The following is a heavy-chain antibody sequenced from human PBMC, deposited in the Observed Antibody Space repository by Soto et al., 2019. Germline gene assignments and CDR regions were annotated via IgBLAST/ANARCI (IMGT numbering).Heavy chain of an antibody. Sequence: EVLLLESGGGLAQPGGSLRLSCAASGFIFSDYALSWVRQAPGRGLEWVSSISGSGGSSYYVGSVKGRFTISWDNSKNTLYLQMDSLRGEDTAVYYCAKDLDNLTGYFDYWGQGTLVTVSS. CDR2: ISGSGGSS. CDR1: GFIFSDYA. V-gene: IGHV3-23*01. J-gene: IGHJ4*02. CDR3: AKDLDNLTGYFDY. D-gene: IGHD3-9*01.